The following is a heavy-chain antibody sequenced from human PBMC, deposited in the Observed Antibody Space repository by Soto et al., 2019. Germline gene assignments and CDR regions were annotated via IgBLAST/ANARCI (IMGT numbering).Heavy chain of an antibody. V-gene: IGHV1-69*01. CDR2: IIPILGTA. CDR1: GGTFTSYA. J-gene: IGHJ5*02. D-gene: IGHD6-13*01. Sequence: QVQVVQSGAEVKKPGASVRVSCKASGGTFTSYAVNWVRQAPGQGLEWMGGIIPILGTASYSQQFQDRLTIPAVESSTTDYMQLNSLRPDDTGVFYCARDVRPGQQSSHPGSWGQGTLVIVSS. CDR3: ARDVRPGQQSSHPGS.